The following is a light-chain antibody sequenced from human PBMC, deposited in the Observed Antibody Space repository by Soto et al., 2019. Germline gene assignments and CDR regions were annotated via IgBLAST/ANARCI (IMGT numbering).Light chain of an antibody. CDR3: QQSYNSPPWT. CDR2: TAS. CDR1: QSISSD. V-gene: IGKV1-39*01. J-gene: IGKJ1*01. Sequence: DMQMSQSPSSLSASVGDRVAITCRASQSISSDLNWYQQKPGKAPKLLIYTASSLQSGVPSRFSGSGSGTGFTLTISSLQPEDFATYYCQQSYNSPPWTFGQGTKVDIK.